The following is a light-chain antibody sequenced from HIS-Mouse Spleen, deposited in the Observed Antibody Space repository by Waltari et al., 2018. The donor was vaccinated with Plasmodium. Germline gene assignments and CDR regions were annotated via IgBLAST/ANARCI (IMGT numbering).Light chain of an antibody. J-gene: IGLJ3*02. CDR2: EDS. CDR3: YSTDSSGNHRV. V-gene: IGLV3-10*01. CDR1: PLPKKY. Sequence: SYELTQPPSVSVSPGQTARITCSGAPLPKKYPYWYQQKSGQAPGLVIYEDSKRPSGIPERFSGSSSGTMATLTISGAQVEDEADYYCYSTDSSGNHRVFGGGTKLTVL.